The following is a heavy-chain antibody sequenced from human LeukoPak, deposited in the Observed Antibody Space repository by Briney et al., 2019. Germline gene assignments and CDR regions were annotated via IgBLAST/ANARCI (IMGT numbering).Heavy chain of an antibody. CDR2: IGIDSGNT. J-gene: IGHJ4*02. CDR3: AKGSLGSWYYFDY. CDR1: GFTFSDYS. D-gene: IGHD6-13*01. V-gene: IGHV3-48*01. Sequence: GGSLRLSCAASGFTFSDYSMNWVRQAPGKGLEWISYIGIDSGNTNYADSVKGRFTISGDKAKNSLYLQMNSLRAEDTAVYYCAKGSLGSWYYFDYWGQGTLVTVSS.